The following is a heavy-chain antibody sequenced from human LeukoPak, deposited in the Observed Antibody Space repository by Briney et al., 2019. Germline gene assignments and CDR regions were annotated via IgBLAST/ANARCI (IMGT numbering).Heavy chain of an antibody. CDR2: IYYSGST. V-gene: IGHV4-59*01. Sequence: SETLSLTCTVSGGSISSYYWSWLRQPPGKGLEWLGYIYYSGSTNYNPSLKSRVTISVDTSKNQFSLKLSSVTAADTAVYYCARALYSSGWSDYWGQGTLVTVSS. CDR3: ARALYSSGWSDY. CDR1: GGSISSYY. J-gene: IGHJ4*02. D-gene: IGHD6-19*01.